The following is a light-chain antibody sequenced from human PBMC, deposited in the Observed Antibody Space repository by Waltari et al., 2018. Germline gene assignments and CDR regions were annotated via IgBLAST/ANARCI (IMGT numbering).Light chain of an antibody. Sequence: QSALTQPASVSGSPGQSITISCTGTSSDVGSYNRVSWYQQNPGEVPKLMIYEVNKRPAGVADRLSGSKSGNTATLTISGLQAEDEADYYCSSHTSDLSWLFGGGTKVTVL. CDR1: SSDVGSYNR. V-gene: IGLV2-23*02. J-gene: IGLJ3*02. CDR3: SSHTSDLSWL. CDR2: EVN.